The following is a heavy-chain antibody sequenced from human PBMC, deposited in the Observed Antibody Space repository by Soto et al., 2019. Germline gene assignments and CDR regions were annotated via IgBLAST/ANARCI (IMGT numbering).Heavy chain of an antibody. CDR2: IYYSGST. CDR3: ASTVGGVAAAGPNDASDI. D-gene: IGHD6-13*01. V-gene: IGHV4-31*03. Sequence: TLSLTCTVSGGSISSGGYYWSWIRQHPGKGLEWIGYIYYSGSTYYNPSLKSRVTISVDTSKNQFSLKLSSVTAADTAVYDCASTVGGVAAAGPNDASDICGQGTLLTLSS. CDR1: GGSISSGGYY. J-gene: IGHJ3*02.